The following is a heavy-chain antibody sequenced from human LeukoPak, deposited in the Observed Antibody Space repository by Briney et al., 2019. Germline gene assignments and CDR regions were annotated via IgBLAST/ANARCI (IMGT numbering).Heavy chain of an antibody. J-gene: IGHJ6*03. D-gene: IGHD5-12*01. CDR3: ARARNEWLWKDNYYYYYMDV. CDR2: IIPIFGTA. CDR1: GGTFSSYA. Sequence: EASVKVSCKASGGTFSSYAISWVRQAPGQGLEWMGGIIPIFGTANYAQKFQGRVKLTEDETTSTAYMELSSLRSEDTAVYYCARARNEWLWKDNYYYYYMDVWGKGTTVTVSS. V-gene: IGHV1-69*01.